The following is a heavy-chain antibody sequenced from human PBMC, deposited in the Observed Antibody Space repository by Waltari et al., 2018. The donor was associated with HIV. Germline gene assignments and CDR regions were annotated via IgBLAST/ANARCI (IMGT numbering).Heavy chain of an antibody. CDR3: ARGPFYYDLGGAALVRSDYSYYYGLDA. Sequence: QVQLQERGSGPVKPPQTLSRTCALQLATCTGDYWTGLLHTPGRGLRWSGEINHRGTSNYNPSLKSRVTMSIDTSKTQFSLKLTSVTAADTAVYYCARGPFYYDLGGAALVRSDYSYYYGLDAWGQGTTVTVS. CDR2: INHRGTS. CDR1: LATCTGDY. D-gene: IGHD3-16*01. J-gene: IGHJ6*02. V-gene: IGHV4-34*01.